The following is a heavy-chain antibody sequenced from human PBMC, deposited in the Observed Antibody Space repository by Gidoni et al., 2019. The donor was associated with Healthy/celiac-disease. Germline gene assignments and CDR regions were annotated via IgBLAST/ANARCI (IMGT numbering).Heavy chain of an antibody. J-gene: IGHJ4*02. V-gene: IGHV3-23*01. Sequence: EVQLLESGGGLVQPGGSLRLSCAASGFTFSSYAMSWVRQAPGKGLEWVSAISGSGGSTYYADSVKGRFTISRDNSKNTLYLQMNSLRAEDTAVYYCAKDSGSEDYYDTWGSGDYWGQGTLVTVSS. CDR3: AKDSGSEDYYDTWGSGDY. CDR1: GFTFSSYA. CDR2: ISGSGGST. D-gene: IGHD3-22*01.